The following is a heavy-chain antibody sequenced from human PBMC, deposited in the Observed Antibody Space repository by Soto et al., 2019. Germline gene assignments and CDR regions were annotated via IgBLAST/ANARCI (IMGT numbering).Heavy chain of an antibody. J-gene: IGHJ4*02. CDR2: IIPIFGTA. V-gene: IGHV1-69*13. Sequence: SVKVSCKASGYTFTSYYMHWVRQATGQGLEWMGGIIPIFGTANYAQKFQGRVTITADESTSTAYMELSSLRSEDTAVYYCARGYSSSWYYFDYWGQGTLVTVSS. CDR3: ARGYSSSWYYFDY. D-gene: IGHD6-13*01. CDR1: GYTFTSYY.